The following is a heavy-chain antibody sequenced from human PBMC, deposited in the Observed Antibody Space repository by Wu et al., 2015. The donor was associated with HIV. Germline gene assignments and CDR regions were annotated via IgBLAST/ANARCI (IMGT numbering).Heavy chain of an antibody. CDR1: GYSISSGYY. V-gene: IGHV4-38-2*01. J-gene: IGHJ5*02. CDR2: IYHSGST. D-gene: IGHD3-22*01. CDR3: ARQDYDSSGYYYGNWFDP. Sequence: QVQLQESGPGLVKPSETLSLTCAVSGYSISSGYYWGWIRQPPGKGLEWIGSIYHSGSTYYNPSLKSRVTISVDTSKNQFSLKLSSVTAADTAVYYCARQDYDSSGYYYGNWFDPWGQGTLVTVSS.